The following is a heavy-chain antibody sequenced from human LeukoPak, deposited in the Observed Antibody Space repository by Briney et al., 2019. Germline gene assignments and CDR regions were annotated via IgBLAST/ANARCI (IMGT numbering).Heavy chain of an antibody. Sequence: GGSLRLSCAASGFTFSSYWVHWVRQPPGKGLVWVSRINSDGSTTTYADSVKGRFTISRDNAQNTLYLQMNSLRAEYTAVYYCARGAQGYYYDYMDVWGKGTTVIVSS. J-gene: IGHJ6*03. CDR1: GFTFSSYW. CDR3: ARGAQGYYYDYMDV. CDR2: INSDGSTT. D-gene: IGHD2-15*01. V-gene: IGHV3-74*01.